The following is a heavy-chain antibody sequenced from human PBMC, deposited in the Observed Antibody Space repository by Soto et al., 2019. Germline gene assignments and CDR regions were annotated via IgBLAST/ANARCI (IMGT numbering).Heavy chain of an antibody. CDR1: GFIFGSYG. J-gene: IGHJ4*02. D-gene: IGHD4-17*01. Sequence: PGGSLRLSCVASGFIFGSYGMHWVRQAPGEGLEWVAVISYDGTNKYYADSVKGRFTISRDNSKNTLWLQMNSLRAEDTAVYYCAQVPRYTVTPPDDYWGQGTLVTVSS. CDR2: ISYDGTNK. V-gene: IGHV3-30*18. CDR3: AQVPRYTVTPPDDY.